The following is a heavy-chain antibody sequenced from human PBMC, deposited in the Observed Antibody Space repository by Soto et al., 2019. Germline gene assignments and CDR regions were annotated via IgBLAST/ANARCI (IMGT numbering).Heavy chain of an antibody. V-gene: IGHV3-9*01. D-gene: IGHD7-27*01. CDR1: GFTFDDYA. CDR2: ISWNSGSI. CDR3: AKDFWGVRVRPGTFDP. J-gene: IGHJ5*02. Sequence: GGSLRLSCAASGFTFDDYAMHWVRQAPGKGLEWVSGISWNSGSIGYADSVKGRFTISRDNAKNSLYLQMNSLRAEDTALYYCAKDFWGVRVRPGTFDPWGQGTLVTVSS.